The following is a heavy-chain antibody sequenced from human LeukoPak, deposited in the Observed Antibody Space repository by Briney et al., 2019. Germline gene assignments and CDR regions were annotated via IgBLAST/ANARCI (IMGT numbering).Heavy chain of an antibody. D-gene: IGHD3-22*01. Sequence: GRSLRLSCAASGFTVSSNYMSWVRQAPGKGLEWVSVIYSGGSTYYADSVKGRFTISRDNSKNTLYLQMNSLRAEDTAVYYCARDFSPYYYDSSGYAPGYWGQGTLVTVSS. J-gene: IGHJ4*02. V-gene: IGHV3-66*01. CDR3: ARDFSPYYYDSSGYAPGY. CDR1: GFTVSSNY. CDR2: IYSGGST.